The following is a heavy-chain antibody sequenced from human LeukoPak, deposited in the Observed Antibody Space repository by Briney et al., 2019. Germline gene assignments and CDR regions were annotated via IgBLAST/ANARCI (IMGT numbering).Heavy chain of an antibody. V-gene: IGHV1-69*13. J-gene: IGHJ6*03. D-gene: IGHD2-2*02. Sequence: SVKVSCKASGGTFSSYAISWVRQAPGQGLEWMGGIIPIFGTANYAQKFQGRVTITADESTSTAYMELSSLRSEDTAVYYCARGLPNDIVVVPAAIPRSYYYMDVWGKGTTVTVSS. CDR1: GGTFSSYA. CDR2: IIPIFGTA. CDR3: ARGLPNDIVVVPAAIPRSYYYMDV.